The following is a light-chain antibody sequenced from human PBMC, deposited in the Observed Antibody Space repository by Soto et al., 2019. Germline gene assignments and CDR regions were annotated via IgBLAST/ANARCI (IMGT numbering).Light chain of an antibody. CDR2: DAS. J-gene: IGKJ4*01. CDR3: QQRSSWPLT. V-gene: IGKV3-11*01. Sequence: EIVLTQSPATLSLSPGERATLSCRASQSVSSSLAWYQQKPGQAPRFLIYDASNKATGVPARFSGSGSGTDFTLTISILEPEDFAVYYCQQRSSWPLTFGGGTKVEI. CDR1: QSVSSS.